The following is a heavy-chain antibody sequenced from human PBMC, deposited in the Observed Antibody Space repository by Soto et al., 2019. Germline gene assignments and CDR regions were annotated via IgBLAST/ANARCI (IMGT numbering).Heavy chain of an antibody. V-gene: IGHV3-7*01. CDR1: GFTFSSYW. CDR2: IKQDGSEK. Sequence: GGSLRLSCAASGFTFSSYWMSWVRQAPGKGLEWVANIKQDGSEKYYVDSVKGRFTISRDNAKNSLYLQMNSLKAEDTAVYYCARQPHNGGRSYRYYYYMDVWGKGTTVTVSS. D-gene: IGHD3-16*02. J-gene: IGHJ6*03. CDR3: ARQPHNGGRSYRYYYYMDV.